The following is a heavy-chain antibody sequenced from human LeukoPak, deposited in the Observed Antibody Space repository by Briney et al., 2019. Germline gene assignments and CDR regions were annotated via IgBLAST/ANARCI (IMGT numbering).Heavy chain of an antibody. V-gene: IGHV3-11*01. D-gene: IGHD3-9*01. Sequence: GRSLRLSCAASGFTFSDYYMSWIRQAPGKGLEWVSYISSSGSTIYYADSVKGRFTISRDNAKNSLYLQMNSLRAEDTAVYYCAREGEYYDILTGPGTPSDPWGQGTLVTVSS. CDR1: GFTFSDYY. J-gene: IGHJ5*02. CDR2: ISSSGSTI. CDR3: AREGEYYDILTGPGTPSDP.